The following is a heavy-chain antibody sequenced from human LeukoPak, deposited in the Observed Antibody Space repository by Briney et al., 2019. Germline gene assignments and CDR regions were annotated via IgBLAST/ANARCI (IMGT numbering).Heavy chain of an antibody. D-gene: IGHD1-26*01. J-gene: IGHJ3*02. CDR1: GGTFSSYA. V-gene: IGHV1-69*05. CDR3: ARGSVVGAPDDAFDI. CDR2: IIPIFGTA. Sequence: GASVKVSCKASGGTFSSYAISWVRQAHGQGLEWMGGIIPIFGTANYAQKFQGRVTITTDESTSTAYMELSSLRSEDTAVYYCARGSVVGAPDDAFDIWGQGTMVTVSS.